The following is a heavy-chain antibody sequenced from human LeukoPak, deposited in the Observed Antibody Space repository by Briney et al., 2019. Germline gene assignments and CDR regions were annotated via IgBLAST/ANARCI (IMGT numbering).Heavy chain of an antibody. CDR1: GYTFTSYG. CDR3: ATFRGDGSPVGVDV. D-gene: IGHD3-10*01. Sequence: ASVNVSCKASGYTFTSYGISWVRQAPGQGLEWMGWISAYNGNTNYAQKLQGRVTMPTDTSTSTAYMELRSLRSDDTAVYYCATFRGDGSPVGVDVWGKGTTVTVSS. V-gene: IGHV1-18*01. CDR2: ISAYNGNT. J-gene: IGHJ6*04.